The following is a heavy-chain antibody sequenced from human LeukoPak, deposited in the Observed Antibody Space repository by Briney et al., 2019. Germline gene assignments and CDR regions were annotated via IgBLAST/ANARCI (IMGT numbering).Heavy chain of an antibody. CDR1: GYTFTSYG. Sequence: GASVKVSCKASGYTFTSYGISWVRQAPGQGLEWMGWISAYNGNTNYAQKFQGRVTMTRDTSISTAYMELSRLRSDDTAVYYCARSYDHNWFDPWGQGTLVTVSS. J-gene: IGHJ5*02. D-gene: IGHD3-22*01. V-gene: IGHV1-18*01. CDR3: ARSYDHNWFDP. CDR2: ISAYNGNT.